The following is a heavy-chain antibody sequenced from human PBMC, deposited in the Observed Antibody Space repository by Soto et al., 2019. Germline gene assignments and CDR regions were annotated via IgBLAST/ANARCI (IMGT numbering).Heavy chain of an antibody. Sequence: GGSLRLSCAASGFTFSSYWMHWVRRAPGKGLVWVSRINSDGSSTSYADSVKGRFTISRDNAKNTLYLQMNSLRAEDTAVYYYARGSYYDILTRYYYYGMDVWGQGTTVTVSS. V-gene: IGHV3-74*01. D-gene: IGHD3-9*01. CDR2: INSDGSST. CDR3: ARGSYYDILTRYYYYGMDV. J-gene: IGHJ6*02. CDR1: GFTFSSYW.